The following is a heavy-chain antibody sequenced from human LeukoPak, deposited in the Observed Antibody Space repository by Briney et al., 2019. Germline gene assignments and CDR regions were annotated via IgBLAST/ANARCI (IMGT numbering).Heavy chain of an antibody. Sequence: SETLSFTCSVSGGSISSLYWSWIRQPPGQGLEWIGYIYYTGSTNYNPSLKSRVTMFVDMSKNQFSLRLSSVTAADTAVYYCARHRAYSSSSPFDYWGQGTLVTVSS. CDR3: ARHRAYSSSSPFDY. J-gene: IGHJ4*02. V-gene: IGHV4-59*08. D-gene: IGHD6-6*01. CDR1: GGSISSLY. CDR2: IYYTGST.